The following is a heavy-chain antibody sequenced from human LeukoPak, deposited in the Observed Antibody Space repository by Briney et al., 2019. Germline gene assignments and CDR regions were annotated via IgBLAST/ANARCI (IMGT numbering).Heavy chain of an antibody. CDR2: IYTSGST. CDR1: GGSISSYY. D-gene: IGHD6-19*01. V-gene: IGHV4-4*07. Sequence: PSETLSLTCTVSGGSISSYYWSWVRQPAGKGLEWIARIYTSGSTNYNPSLKSRVTMSVDTSKNQFSLKLSSVTAADTAVYYCARDQEWLVQDYYYYMDVWGKGTTVTVSS. CDR3: ARDQEWLVQDYYYYMDV. J-gene: IGHJ6*03.